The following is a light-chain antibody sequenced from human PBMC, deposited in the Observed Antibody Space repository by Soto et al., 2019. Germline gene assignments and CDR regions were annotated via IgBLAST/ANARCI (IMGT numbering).Light chain of an antibody. CDR1: SSDVGGYNY. CDR3: TSYASSTTPYV. J-gene: IGLJ1*01. V-gene: IGLV2-14*01. Sequence: QSALTQPASVSGSPGQSITISCTGTSSDVGGYNYVSWYQQHPGKAPKLMIYAVSNRPSGVSKRFSGSKSGNTASLTISGLQAEDEADYYCTSYASSTTPYVFGTGTKLTVL. CDR2: AVS.